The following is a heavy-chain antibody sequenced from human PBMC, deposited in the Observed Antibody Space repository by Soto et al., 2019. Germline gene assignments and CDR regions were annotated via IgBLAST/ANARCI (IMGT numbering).Heavy chain of an antibody. D-gene: IGHD6-13*01. Sequence: TSETLSLTCTVSGGSISSGGYYWSWIRQHPGKGLEWIGYIYYSGSTNYNPSLKSRVTISVDTSKNQFSLKLSSVTAADTAVYYCASLLDFYSSSWYARGWFDPWGQGTLVTVSS. CDR3: ASLLDFYSSSWYARGWFDP. V-gene: IGHV4-61*08. J-gene: IGHJ5*02. CDR1: GGSISSGGYY. CDR2: IYYSGST.